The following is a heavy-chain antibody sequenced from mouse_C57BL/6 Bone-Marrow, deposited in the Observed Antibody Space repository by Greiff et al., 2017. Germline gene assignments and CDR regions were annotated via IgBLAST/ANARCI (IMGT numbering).Heavy chain of an antibody. D-gene: IGHD1-2*01. CDR2: ISNGGGST. CDR3: ARHRLPYYYAMDY. J-gene: IGHJ4*01. Sequence: EVKLMESGGGLVQPGGSLKLSCAASGFTFSDYYMYWVRQTPEKRLEWVAYISNGGGSTYYPDTVKGRFTISRDNAKNTLYLQMSRLKSEDTAMYYCARHRLPYYYAMDYWGQGTSVTVSS. V-gene: IGHV5-12*01. CDR1: GFTFSDYY.